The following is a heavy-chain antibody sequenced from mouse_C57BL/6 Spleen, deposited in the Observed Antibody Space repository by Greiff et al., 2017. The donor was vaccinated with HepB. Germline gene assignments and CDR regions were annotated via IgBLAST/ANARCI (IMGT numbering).Heavy chain of an antibody. J-gene: IGHJ2*02. CDR3: AREGDYYGSSCGGYFDY. Sequence: DVKLVESGGDLVKPGGSLKLSCAASGFTFSSYGMSWVRQTPDKRLEWVATISSGGSYTYYPDSVKGRFTISRDNAKNTLYLQMSSLKSEDTAMYYCAREGDYYGSSCGGYFDYWGQGTSLTVSS. CDR2: ISSGGSYT. V-gene: IGHV5-6*02. D-gene: IGHD1-1*01. CDR1: GFTFSSYG.